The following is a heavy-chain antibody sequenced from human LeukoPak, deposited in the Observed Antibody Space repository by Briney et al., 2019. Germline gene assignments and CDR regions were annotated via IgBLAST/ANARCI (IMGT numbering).Heavy chain of an antibody. CDR1: GFTFSNCA. Sequence: GGSLRLSCAASGFTFSNCAMSWVRQAPGKGLDWVSAISGNGGSTYYADSVKGRFTISRDNSKNTLYLQMNSLRPEDTAVYYCARDPNDYGDYWYFDLWGRGTLVTVSS. V-gene: IGHV3-23*01. CDR3: ARDPNDYGDYWYFDL. D-gene: IGHD4-17*01. J-gene: IGHJ2*01. CDR2: ISGNGGST.